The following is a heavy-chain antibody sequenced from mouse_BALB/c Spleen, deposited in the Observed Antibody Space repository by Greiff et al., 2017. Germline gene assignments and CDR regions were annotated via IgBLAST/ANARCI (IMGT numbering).Heavy chain of an antibody. CDR2: ISSGSSTI. J-gene: IGHJ4*01. CDR1: GFTFSSFG. D-gene: IGHD2-3*01. V-gene: IGHV5-17*02. Sequence: EVHLVESGGGLVQPGGSRKLSCAASGFTFSSFGMHWVRQAPEKGLEWVAYISSGSSTIYYADTVKGRFTISRDNPKNTLFLQMTSLRSEDTAMYYCARWWLLRGYYAMDYWGQGTSVTVSS. CDR3: ARWWLLRGYYAMDY.